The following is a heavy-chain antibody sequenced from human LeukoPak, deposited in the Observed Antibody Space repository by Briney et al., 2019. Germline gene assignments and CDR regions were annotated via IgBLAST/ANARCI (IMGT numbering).Heavy chain of an antibody. Sequence: GGSLRLSCAASGFTFSSYWMHWVREAPGKGLVWVSRINPDESSTSYADSVKGRFTISRDNAKNTLYLQMNSLRAEDTAVYYCARAKPHDYGSDYWGQGTLVTVSS. CDR2: INPDESST. J-gene: IGHJ4*02. D-gene: IGHD4-17*01. CDR3: ARAKPHDYGSDY. CDR1: GFTFSSYW. V-gene: IGHV3-74*01.